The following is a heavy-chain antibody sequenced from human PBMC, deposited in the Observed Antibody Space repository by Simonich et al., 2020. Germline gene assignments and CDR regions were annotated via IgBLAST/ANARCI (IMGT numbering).Heavy chain of an antibody. Sequence: QLQLQESGPGLVKPSETLSLTCTVSGGSISSSSYYWGWIRQPPGKGLEWIGSIYYRGSTSYTPSLKSRVTISVDTSKTQFSLKLSSVTAADTAVYYCARHAGFAFDIWGQGTMVTVSS. CDR2: IYYRGST. V-gene: IGHV4-39*01. CDR3: ARHAGFAFDI. CDR1: GGSISSSSYY. J-gene: IGHJ3*02. D-gene: IGHD6-13*01.